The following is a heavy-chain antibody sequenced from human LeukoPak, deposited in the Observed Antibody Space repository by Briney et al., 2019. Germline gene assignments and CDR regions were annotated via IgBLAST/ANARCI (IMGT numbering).Heavy chain of an antibody. CDR3: ARATQTIPSTNAFDI. D-gene: IGHD1/OR15-1a*01. V-gene: IGHV1-2*02. Sequence: ASVKVSCKASGYTFTGYYMHWVRQAPGQGLEWMGWINPNSGGTNYAQKFQGRVTMTRDTSISTAYMELSRLRSDDTAVYYCARATQTIPSTNAFDIWGQGTMVTVSS. CDR2: INPNSGGT. J-gene: IGHJ3*02. CDR1: GYTFTGYY.